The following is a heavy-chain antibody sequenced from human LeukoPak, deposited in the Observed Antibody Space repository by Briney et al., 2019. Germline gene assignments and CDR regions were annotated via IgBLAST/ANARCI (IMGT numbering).Heavy chain of an antibody. V-gene: IGHV4-59*01. J-gene: IGHJ4*02. D-gene: IGHD3-9*01. CDR3: ARVPPAALLTGYFDY. CDR2: IYFSGST. CDR1: GGSISSYY. Sequence: PSETLSLTCTVSGGSISSYYWSWIRQPPGKGLERIGYIYFSGSTNYNPSLKSRVTISVDTSKNQFSLNLSSVTAADTAVYYCARVPPAALLTGYFDYWGQGTLVTVSS.